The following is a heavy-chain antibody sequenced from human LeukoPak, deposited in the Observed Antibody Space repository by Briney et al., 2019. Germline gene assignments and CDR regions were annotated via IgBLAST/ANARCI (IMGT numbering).Heavy chain of an antibody. J-gene: IGHJ4*02. CDR1: GFTFSNAW. CDR2: IKSKTDGGTT. Sequence: GGSLRLSCAASGFTFSNAWMSWVRQAPGKGLEWVGRIKSKTDGGTTDYAAPVKGRFTISRDDSKNTLYLQMNSLKTEDTAVYYCTTEDIVVVVAARYFDYWGQGTLVTVSS. CDR3: TTEDIVVVVAARYFDY. V-gene: IGHV3-15*01. D-gene: IGHD2-15*01.